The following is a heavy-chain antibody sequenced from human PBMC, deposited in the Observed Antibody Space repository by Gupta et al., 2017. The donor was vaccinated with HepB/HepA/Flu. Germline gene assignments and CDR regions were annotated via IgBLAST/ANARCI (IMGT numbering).Heavy chain of an antibody. D-gene: IGHD6-13*01. CDR2: INPHGGGT. J-gene: IGHJ3*01. CDR3: ARDWXTAAGRTHEVFDV. Sequence: QGQLVQSGAEVRKPGASVKVSCKASGDSFTTYYIHWLRQATGQGLEWMGWINPHGGGTLFAQQFQGRVTLTRDTSISTAYMEMSSLRSDDTAXYXCARDWXTAAGRTHEVFDVWGQGTVVTVSS. CDR1: GDSFTTYY. V-gene: IGHV1-2*02.